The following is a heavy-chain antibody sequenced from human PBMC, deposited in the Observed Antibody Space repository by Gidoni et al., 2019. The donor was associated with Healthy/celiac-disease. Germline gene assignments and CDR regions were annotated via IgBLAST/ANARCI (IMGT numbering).Heavy chain of an antibody. Sequence: TGKLFDDYAMHWLRQAPGKGLEWVSLISGDGGSTYYADSVKGRFTISRDNSKNSLYLQMNSLRTEDTALYYCAKGPRDYYYYMDVWGKGTTVTVSS. V-gene: IGHV3-43*02. CDR3: AKGPRDYYYYMDV. J-gene: IGHJ6*03. CDR2: ISGDGGST. CDR1: GKLFDDYA.